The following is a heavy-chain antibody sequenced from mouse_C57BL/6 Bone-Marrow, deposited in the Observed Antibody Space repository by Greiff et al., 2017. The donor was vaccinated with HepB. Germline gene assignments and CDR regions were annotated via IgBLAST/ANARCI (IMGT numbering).Heavy chain of an antibody. CDR2: IYPGDGDT. CDR3: AGRQLRLRYAMDY. J-gene: IGHJ4*01. V-gene: IGHV1-82*01. D-gene: IGHD3-2*02. CDR1: GYAFSSSW. Sequence: QVQLQQSGPELVKPGASVKISCKASGYAFSSSWMNWVKQRPGKGLEWIGRIYPGDGDTNYNGKFKGKATLTADKSSSTAYMQLSSLTSEDSAVYFCAGRQLRLRYAMDYWGQGTSVTVSS.